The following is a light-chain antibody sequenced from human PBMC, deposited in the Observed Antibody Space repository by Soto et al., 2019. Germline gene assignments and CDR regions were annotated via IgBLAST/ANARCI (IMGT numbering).Light chain of an antibody. CDR1: ENVRTF. Sequence: VLTQSPSTLSFSPGERATLSCRASENVRTFVDWYQQKPGQAPRLLIYGASNRATDIPARFSGSGSGTDFTLTISNLEPEDFAVYYCQQYNNWPSGFGQGTRLEIK. CDR2: GAS. CDR3: QQYNNWPSG. V-gene: IGKV3-11*01. J-gene: IGKJ5*01.